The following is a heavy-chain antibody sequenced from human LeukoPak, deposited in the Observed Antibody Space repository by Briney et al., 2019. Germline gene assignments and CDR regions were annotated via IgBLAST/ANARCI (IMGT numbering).Heavy chain of an antibody. J-gene: IGHJ5*02. Sequence: GGSLRLSCAVSGFAFGSEAMSWVRQSPARGLEWVASISPGGGTTYYADYVKGRFTISRDNSKNTQYLQLNSLRAEDTAVYYCAKDSEFWSGYPNWFDPWGQGTLVTVSS. CDR1: GFAFGSEA. CDR3: AKDSEFWSGYPNWFDP. D-gene: IGHD3-3*01. CDR2: ISPGGGTT. V-gene: IGHV3-23*01.